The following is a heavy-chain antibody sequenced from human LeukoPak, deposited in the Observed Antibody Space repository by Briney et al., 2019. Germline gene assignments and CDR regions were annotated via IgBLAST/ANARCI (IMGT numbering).Heavy chain of an antibody. J-gene: IGHJ6*03. CDR2: ISTSSYI. V-gene: IGHV3-21*01. Sequence: GGSLRLSCAASGFTFSTYSMNWVRQAPGKGLEWVSSISTSSYIYYADSVKGRFTISRDNAKNSLYLQMNSLRAEDTAVYYCARATGAAATYYYYYYMDVWGKGTTVTVSS. CDR1: GFTFSTYS. D-gene: IGHD4/OR15-4a*01. CDR3: ARATGAAATYYYYYYMDV.